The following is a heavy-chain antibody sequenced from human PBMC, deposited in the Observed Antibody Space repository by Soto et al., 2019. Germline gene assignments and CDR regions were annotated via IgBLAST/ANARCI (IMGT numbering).Heavy chain of an antibody. V-gene: IGHV4-38-2*02. D-gene: IGHD4-4*01. CDR3: GREKGQSNPFDF. CDR1: GYYFSNGYY. Sequence: SETLSLTCTVSGYYFSNGYYWAWIRQAAGKGLEGIGGVYQTVSTSFNPSLESRVTILVGIAKKTFSLRLNSVTAADTAVYFWGREKGQSNPFDFWGPGMLVT. J-gene: IGHJ4*02. CDR2: VYQTVST.